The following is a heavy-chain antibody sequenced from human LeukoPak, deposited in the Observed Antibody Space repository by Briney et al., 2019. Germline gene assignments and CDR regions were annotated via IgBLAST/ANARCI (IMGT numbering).Heavy chain of an antibody. CDR3: ARDEGSMAAAGPDY. J-gene: IGHJ4*02. CDR1: GFTVSSNY. D-gene: IGHD6-13*01. V-gene: IGHV3-66*01. Sequence: GGSLRLSCAASGFTVSSNYMSWVRQAPGKGLEWVSVIYSGGSTYYADSVKGRFTISRDNSKNTLYLQMNSLRAEDTAVYYCARDEGSMAAAGPDYWGQGTLVTVSS. CDR2: IYSGGST.